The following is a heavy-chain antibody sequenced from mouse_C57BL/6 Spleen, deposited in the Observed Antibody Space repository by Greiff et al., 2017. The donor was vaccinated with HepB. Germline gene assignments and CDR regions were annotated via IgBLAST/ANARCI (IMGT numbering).Heavy chain of an antibody. V-gene: IGHV1-64*01. J-gene: IGHJ4*01. CDR1: GYTFTSYW. CDR3: ASIYSDAMDY. CDR2: IHPNSGST. D-gene: IGHD1-1*01. Sequence: LQQPGAELVKPGASVKLSCKASGYTFTSYWMHWVKQRPGQGLEWIGMIHPNSGSTNYNEKFKSKATLTVDKSSSTAYMLLSSLTSEDSAVYYCASIYSDAMDYWGQGTSVTVSS.